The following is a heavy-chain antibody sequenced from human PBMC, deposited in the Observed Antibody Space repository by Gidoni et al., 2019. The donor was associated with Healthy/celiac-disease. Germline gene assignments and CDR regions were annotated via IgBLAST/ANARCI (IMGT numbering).Heavy chain of an antibody. J-gene: IGHJ5*02. D-gene: IGHD6-13*01. CDR2: ISGSGGST. V-gene: IGHV3-23*01. CDR3: AKMDGVAAAGKEVGWFDP. CDR1: GFPLSSHA. Sequence: EVQLLEPGGGLVQPGGSLRLSCAASGFPLSSHAMSWVRQAPGKGLEWVSAISGSGGSTYYADSVKGRFTISRDNSKNTLYLQMNSLRAEDTAVYYCAKMDGVAAAGKEVGWFDPWGQGTLVTVSS.